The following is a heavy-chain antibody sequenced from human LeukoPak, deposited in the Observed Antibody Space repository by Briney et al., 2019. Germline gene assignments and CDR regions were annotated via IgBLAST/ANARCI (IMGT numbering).Heavy chain of an antibody. D-gene: IGHD3-3*01. Sequence: TGGSLRLSCAASGFTFSSYAMSWVRQAPGKGLGWVSAISGSGGSTYYADSVKGRFTISRDNSKNTLYLQMNSLRAEDTAVYYCAKDVGDYDFWSGYYGHYYYYGMDVWGQGTTVTVSS. CDR2: ISGSGGST. V-gene: IGHV3-23*01. J-gene: IGHJ6*02. CDR1: GFTFSSYA. CDR3: AKDVGDYDFWSGYYGHYYYYGMDV.